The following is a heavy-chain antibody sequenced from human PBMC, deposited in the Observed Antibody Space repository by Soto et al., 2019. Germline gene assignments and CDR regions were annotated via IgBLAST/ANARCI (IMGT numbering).Heavy chain of an antibody. CDR3: TTDLRPNYYSGGWHGAFDI. D-gene: IGHD6-19*01. V-gene: IGHV3-15*07. CDR1: GFTVSNAW. J-gene: IGHJ3*02. Sequence: PGGSLRLSCAASGFTVSNAWMNWVRQAPGKGLEWVGRIKRKSDGGTTDYAAPVKGRFTISRDDSKNTLYLQMNSLETEDTAVYFCTTDLRPNYYSGGWHGAFDIWGQGSMVTVSS. CDR2: IKRKSDGGTT.